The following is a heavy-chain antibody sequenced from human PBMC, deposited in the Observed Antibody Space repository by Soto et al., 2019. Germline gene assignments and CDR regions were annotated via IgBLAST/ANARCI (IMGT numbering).Heavy chain of an antibody. CDR3: ARASGYCSGGTCFPFDY. Sequence: PSETLSLTCAVSGGSISYGIYSWNWIRQPPGKGLEWIGYIYHSGSFYYNPSLKSRVTISADRSNNQFSLNLSSVTAADTAVYYCARASGYCSGGTCFPFDYWGRGTLVTVS. D-gene: IGHD2-15*01. CDR2: IYHSGSF. CDR1: GGSISYGIYS. V-gene: IGHV4-30-2*01. J-gene: IGHJ4*02.